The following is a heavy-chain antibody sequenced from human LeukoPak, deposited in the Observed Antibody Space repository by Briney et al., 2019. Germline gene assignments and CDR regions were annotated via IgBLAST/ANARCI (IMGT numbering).Heavy chain of an antibody. V-gene: IGHV3-21*01. J-gene: IGHJ4*02. CDR2: STASSTAI. Sequence: GGSLGLSCAASGFTFNTYTMNWVRQAPGKGLEWVASSTASSTAIYSADSVKGRFTISRDNAKNFLYLQMNSLRAEDTAVYYCARTYYDILTGYNPYFDYWGQGILVTVSS. CDR1: GFTFNTYT. CDR3: ARTYYDILTGYNPYFDY. D-gene: IGHD3-9*01.